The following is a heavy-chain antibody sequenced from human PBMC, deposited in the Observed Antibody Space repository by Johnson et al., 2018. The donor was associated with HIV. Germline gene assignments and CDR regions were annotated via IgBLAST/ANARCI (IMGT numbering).Heavy chain of an antibody. Sequence: QVQLVESGGGLVQPGGSLRLSCAASGFTVSSNYMSWVRQAPGKGLEWVAVISYDGSNKFYADSVKGRFTISRDNSRNTLYLQMNSLRPEDTAVYYCASGDDDGFWGRGTLVTVSS. J-gene: IGHJ4*03. CDR1: GFTVSSNY. CDR2: ISYDGSNK. V-gene: IGHV3-30-3*01. CDR3: ASGDDDGF. D-gene: IGHD5-12*01.